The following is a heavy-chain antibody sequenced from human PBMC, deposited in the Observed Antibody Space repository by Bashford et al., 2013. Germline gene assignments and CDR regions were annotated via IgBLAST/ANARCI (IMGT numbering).Heavy chain of an antibody. CDR3: ARLGEDFTWGSYRLDT. D-gene: IGHD3-16*02. V-gene: IGHV2-26*01. CDR2: IFSTDEE. Sequence: WIRQPPGKALEWLAHIFSTDEESYNTSLESRLTISRDTSKSQVVLTMTNMDPVDTATYYCARLGEDFTWGSYRLDTWGQGTLVTVSS. J-gene: IGHJ5*02.